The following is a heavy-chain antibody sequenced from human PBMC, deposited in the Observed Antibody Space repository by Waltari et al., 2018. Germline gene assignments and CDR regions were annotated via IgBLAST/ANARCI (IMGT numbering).Heavy chain of an antibody. CDR1: GGTFSSYA. J-gene: IGHJ6*02. CDR2: LIPIFGTA. CDR3: AREGDKRVDYYYGMDV. D-gene: IGHD3-9*01. V-gene: IGHV1-69*08. Sequence: QVQLVQSGAEVKKPGSSVKVSCKASGGTFSSYAISWVRLAPGQGLEWMGRLIPIFGTANYAQKFQGRVTITADKTTSTAYMELSSLRSEDTAVYYGAREGDKRVDYYYGMDVWGQGTTVTVSS.